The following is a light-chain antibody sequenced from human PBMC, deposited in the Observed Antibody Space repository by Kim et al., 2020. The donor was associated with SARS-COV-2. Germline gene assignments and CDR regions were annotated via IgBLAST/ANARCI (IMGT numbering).Light chain of an antibody. V-gene: IGKV3-20*01. CDR3: QQYGSSRT. Sequence: LTPGERAPLPCGASRSVSSSYLAWYPQKPGQAPRLLTYGASSRATGIPDRFSGSGSGTDFTHTISRLEPEDFAVYYCQQYGSSRTFGPGTKVDIK. CDR1: RSVSSSY. J-gene: IGKJ3*01. CDR2: GAS.